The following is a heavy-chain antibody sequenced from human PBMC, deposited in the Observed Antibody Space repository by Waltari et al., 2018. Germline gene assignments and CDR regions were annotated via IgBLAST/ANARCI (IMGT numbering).Heavy chain of an antibody. CDR3: ARVGQWLGRDYFDY. Sequence: EVQLLESGGGLVQPGKSLRLSCDVFGFTSSTSVMSWVRQAPGTGLDWVSVIYSGGSSTYYADSVKGRFTVSRDDSKSTVFLQRNSLRTDDTAVYYCARVGQWLGRDYFDYWGQGTLVTVSS. D-gene: IGHD6-19*01. V-gene: IGHV3-23*03. CDR2: IYSGGSST. CDR1: GFTSSTSV. J-gene: IGHJ4*02.